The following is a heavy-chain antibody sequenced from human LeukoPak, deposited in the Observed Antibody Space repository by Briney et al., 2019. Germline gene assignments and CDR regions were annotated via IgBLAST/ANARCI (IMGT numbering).Heavy chain of an antibody. J-gene: IGHJ4*02. CDR3: ARGDSTSTRLVNFDY. Sequence: PGRSLRLSCAASGFTFSSYAMHWVRQAPGKGLEWVAVISYDGSNKYYADSVKGRLTISRDNSKNTLYLQMNSLRTEDTAVFYCARGDSTSTRLVNFDYWGQGTLVTVSS. CDR2: ISYDGSNK. V-gene: IGHV3-30-3*01. D-gene: IGHD6-6*01. CDR1: GFTFSSYA.